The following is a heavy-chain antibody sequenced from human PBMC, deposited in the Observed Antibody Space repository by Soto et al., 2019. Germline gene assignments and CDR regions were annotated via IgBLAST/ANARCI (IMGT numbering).Heavy chain of an antibody. D-gene: IGHD1-1*01. Sequence: ASVKVSCKASGYTFTTHAMHWVRQAPGQSLEWMGWINGGTGQTKHSQRFQDRVNITRDTAATTAYMELSSLRSEDTAMYYCPSGKGMEENYYYYGLDIWGQGTTVTVSS. CDR3: PSGKGMEENYYYYGLDI. CDR2: INGGTGQT. V-gene: IGHV1-3*01. J-gene: IGHJ6*02. CDR1: GYTFTTHA.